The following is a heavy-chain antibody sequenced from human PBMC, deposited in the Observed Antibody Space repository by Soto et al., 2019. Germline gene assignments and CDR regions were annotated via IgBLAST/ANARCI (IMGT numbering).Heavy chain of an antibody. J-gene: IGHJ6*02. D-gene: IGHD4-17*01. CDR2: INAGNGNT. CDR1: GYTFTSYA. V-gene: IGHV1-3*01. CDR3: ASYLATVVTGYYGMDV. Sequence: ASVKVSCKASGYTFTSYAMHWVRQAPGQRLEWMGWINAGNGNTKYSQKFQGRVTITRDTSASTAYMELSSLRSEDTAVYYCASYLATVVTGYYGMDVWGQGTTVTVSS.